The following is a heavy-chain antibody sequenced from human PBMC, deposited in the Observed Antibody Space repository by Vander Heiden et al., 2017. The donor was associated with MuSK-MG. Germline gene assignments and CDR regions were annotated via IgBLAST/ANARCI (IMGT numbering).Heavy chain of an antibody. D-gene: IGHD1-7*01. V-gene: IGHV3-48*01. CDR1: GFTLSSYS. Sequence: EVQLVEAGGGLVQPGGSLRLPRAASGFTLSSYSMNWVRQAPGKGLGWVSYISSSSSTIYYADSVKGRFTISRDNAKNSLYLQMNSLRAEDTAVYYCARVAYNWNYYWFQGTLVTVSS. J-gene: IGHJ4*02. CDR3: ARVAYNWNYY. CDR2: ISSSSSTI.